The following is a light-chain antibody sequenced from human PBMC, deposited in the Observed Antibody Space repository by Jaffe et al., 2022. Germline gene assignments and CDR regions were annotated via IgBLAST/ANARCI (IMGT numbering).Light chain of an antibody. CDR3: CSYAGSSTWWV. CDR2: EVS. V-gene: IGLV2-23*02. J-gene: IGLJ3*02. Sequence: QSALTQPASVSGSPGQSITISCTGTSSDVGSYNLVSWYQQHPGKAPKLMIYEVSKRPSGVSNRFSGSKSGNTASLTISGLQAEDEADYYCCSYAGSSTWWVFGGGTKLTVL. CDR1: SSDVGSYNL.